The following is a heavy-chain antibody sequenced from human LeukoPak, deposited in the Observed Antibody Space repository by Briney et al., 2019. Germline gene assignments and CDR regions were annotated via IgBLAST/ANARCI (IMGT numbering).Heavy chain of an antibody. J-gene: IGHJ5*02. Sequence: GASVKVSCKASGYTFTSYDINWVRQATGQGLEWMGWMNTNSGKTGYAQKFQGRVTMARNTSISTAYMELSSLRSEDTAGYYCARASSMVVPAASFDPWGQGTLVTVSS. CDR3: ARASSMVVPAASFDP. CDR2: MNTNSGKT. D-gene: IGHD2-2*01. V-gene: IGHV1-8*01. CDR1: GYTFTSYD.